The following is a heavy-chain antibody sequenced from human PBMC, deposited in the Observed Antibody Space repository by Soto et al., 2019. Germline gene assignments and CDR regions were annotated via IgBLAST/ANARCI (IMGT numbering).Heavy chain of an antibody. CDR2: ISYDGSNR. CDR1: GFTFSSCG. V-gene: IGHV3-30*03. J-gene: IGHJ4*01. Sequence: GGSLRLSCAASGFTFSSCGMHWVRQAPGKGLEWVAVISYDGSNRYYGDAVKGRFTISRDNSKSTLYLQMSSLRAEDTAVYYCARAFCTNGVCYYFFDYWGHGTLVTVSS. D-gene: IGHD2-8*01. CDR3: ARAFCTNGVCYYFFDY.